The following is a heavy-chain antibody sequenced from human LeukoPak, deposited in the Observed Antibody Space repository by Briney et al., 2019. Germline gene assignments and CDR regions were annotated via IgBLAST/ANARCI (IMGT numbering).Heavy chain of an antibody. D-gene: IGHD4/OR15-4a*01. J-gene: IGHJ4*02. Sequence: PSETLSLTCSVSGASINSHYWTWIRQPAGKGLEWIGRIYISGSTNYSPSLKSRVTMSVDTSKNQFSLNLISVTAADTAVYYCARALNPPTGTYYFDYWGQGTLVTVSS. CDR1: GASINSHY. V-gene: IGHV4-4*07. CDR2: IYISGST. CDR3: ARALNPPTGTYYFDY.